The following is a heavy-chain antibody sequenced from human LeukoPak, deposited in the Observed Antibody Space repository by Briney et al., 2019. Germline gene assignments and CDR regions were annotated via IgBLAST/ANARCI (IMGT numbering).Heavy chain of an antibody. CDR3: ASPKYCSGGSCYSGWYFDL. CDR2: IYYSRST. Sequence: SETLSLTCTVSGGSISSGSYYWGWIRQPPGKGLEWIGSIYYSRSTYYNPSLKSRVTISVDTSKNQFSLKLSSVTAADTAVYYCASPKYCSGGSCYSGWYFDLWGRGTLVTVSS. CDR1: GGSISSGSYY. V-gene: IGHV4-39*01. D-gene: IGHD2-15*01. J-gene: IGHJ2*01.